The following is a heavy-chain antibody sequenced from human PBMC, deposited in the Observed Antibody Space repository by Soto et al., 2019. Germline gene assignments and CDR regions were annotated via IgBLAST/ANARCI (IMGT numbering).Heavy chain of an antibody. Sequence: QVQLQESGPGLVKPSQTLSLTCTVSGGSISSGDYYWSWSLQPPGKCLEWIGEIYYSGSTYYHPSLKCRVTFSVDTSTNQFSLKLSSVTAADTAVYYCARRKLDLYDSSGYSYAFDILGQGTMVTVSS. CDR1: GGSISSGDYY. D-gene: IGHD3-22*01. J-gene: IGHJ3*02. V-gene: IGHV4-30-4*01. CDR2: IYYSGST. CDR3: ARRKLDLYDSSGYSYAFDI.